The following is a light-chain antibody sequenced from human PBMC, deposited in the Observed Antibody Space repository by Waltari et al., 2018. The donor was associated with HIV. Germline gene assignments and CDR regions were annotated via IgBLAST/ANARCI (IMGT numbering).Light chain of an antibody. CDR3: QQTYTIPPT. CDR2: WAS. J-gene: IGKJ4*01. V-gene: IGKV4-1*01. Sequence: IVMTQSPESLAVSLGERAPIQCQSSQNVFYSSNNKNYLSWYQQKPGQPPKLIIYWASSRQSGVPDRFSGSGSETDFTLTISSLQAEDVAVYFCQQTYTIPPTFGGGTKVEIK. CDR1: QNVFYSSNNKNY.